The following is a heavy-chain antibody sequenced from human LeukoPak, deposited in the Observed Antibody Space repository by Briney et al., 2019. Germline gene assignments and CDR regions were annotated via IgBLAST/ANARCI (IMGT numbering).Heavy chain of an antibody. CDR1: GFTFSSYA. Sequence: GGSLRLSCAASGFTFSSYAMSWVRQAPGKGLEWVSAISGSGGSTYYADSVKGRFTISRDNSKNTLYLQMNSLRAEDTAVYYCAKALYYYDSSGYLYYFDYWGQGTLVTVSS. CDR3: AKALYYYDSSGYLYYFDY. D-gene: IGHD3-22*01. V-gene: IGHV3-23*01. J-gene: IGHJ4*02. CDR2: ISGSGGST.